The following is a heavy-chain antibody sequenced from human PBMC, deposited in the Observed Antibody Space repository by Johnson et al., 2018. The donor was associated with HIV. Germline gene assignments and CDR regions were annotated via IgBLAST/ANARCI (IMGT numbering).Heavy chain of an antibody. Sequence: QVQVVESGGGLVKPGGSLRLSCAASGFTFSDYYMSWIRQAPGKGLECLSYISSSGISIYYIDSVKGRFTISRDNANNSLYLQMSSLRAEDTAVYFCAKARANWGSRDAFDIWGQGTVVTVSS. V-gene: IGHV3-11*04. J-gene: IGHJ3*02. CDR1: GFTFSDYY. D-gene: IGHD7-27*01. CDR3: AKARANWGSRDAFDI. CDR2: ISSSGISI.